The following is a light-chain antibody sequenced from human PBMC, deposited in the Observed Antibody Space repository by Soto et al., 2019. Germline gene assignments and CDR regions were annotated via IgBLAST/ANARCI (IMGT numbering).Light chain of an antibody. V-gene: IGLV1-40*01. CDR2: GNT. Sequence: QSVLTQPPSISGAPGQRVTISCTGSSSNIGAGSDVHWYHQLPGTAPKLLNYGNTNRPSGVPDRFSGSKSGTSASLAIAGLQTEDEGDYYCQTYDSGLSGLYVFGTGTQLTVL. CDR1: SSNIGAGSD. J-gene: IGLJ1*01. CDR3: QTYDSGLSGLYV.